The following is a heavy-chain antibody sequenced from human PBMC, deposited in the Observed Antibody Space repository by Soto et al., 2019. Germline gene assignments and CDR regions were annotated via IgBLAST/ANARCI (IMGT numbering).Heavy chain of an antibody. V-gene: IGHV4-34*01. CDR1: GGSFSDYY. Sequence: SQTLSLTCAVFGGSFSDYYWSWIRQPPGKGLEWIGEINHSGSTNYNPSLKSRVTISVDTSKNQFSLKLSSVTAADTALYYCARVSGIYYYGMDVWGQGTTVRVSS. CDR2: INHSGST. CDR3: ARVSGIYYYGMDV. J-gene: IGHJ6*02. D-gene: IGHD3-10*01.